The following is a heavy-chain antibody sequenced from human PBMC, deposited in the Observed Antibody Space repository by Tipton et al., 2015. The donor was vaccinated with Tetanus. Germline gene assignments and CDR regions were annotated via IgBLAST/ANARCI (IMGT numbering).Heavy chain of an antibody. CDR3: ARDVKARGVIKNDYYYYGMDV. V-gene: IGHV4-4*02. Sequence: TLSLTCAVSGGSISSSNWWSWVRQPPGKGLEWIGEIYHSGSTNYNPSLKSRVTISVDKSKNQFSLKLSSVTAADTAVYYCARDVKARGVIKNDYYYYGMDVWGQGTTVTVSS. CDR1: GGSISSSNW. CDR2: IYHSGST. J-gene: IGHJ6*02. D-gene: IGHD3-10*01.